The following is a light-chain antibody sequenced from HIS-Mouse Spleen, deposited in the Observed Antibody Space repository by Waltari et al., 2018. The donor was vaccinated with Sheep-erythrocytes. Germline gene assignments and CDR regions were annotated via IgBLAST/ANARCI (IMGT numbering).Light chain of an antibody. J-gene: IGLJ3*02. CDR3: MIWHSSAWV. V-gene: IGLV5-45*03. CDR1: SGINVGTSR. Sequence: QAVLTQPSSLSASPGASASLTCTLRSGINVGTSRIYWYQQTPGGPPQYLLRYKSDSDKQQGSGVPSRFSGSKDASANAGILLISGLQSEDEADYYCMIWHSSAWVFGGGTKLTVL. CDR2: YKSDSDK.